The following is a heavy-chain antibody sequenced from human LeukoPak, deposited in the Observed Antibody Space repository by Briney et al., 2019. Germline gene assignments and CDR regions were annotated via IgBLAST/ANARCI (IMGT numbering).Heavy chain of an antibody. CDR2: IYHSGST. J-gene: IGHJ4*02. D-gene: IGHD2-21*02. CDR1: GYSISSGYY. CDR3: ARDAVVVTAIQFDY. V-gene: IGHV4-38-2*02. Sequence: SETLSLTCTVSGYSISSGYYWGWIRQPPGKGLEWIGSIYHSGSTNYNPSLKSRLTIPVDPSKNKFSPKLRSVTAAATAVYYCARDAVVVTAIQFDYWGQGTLVTVSS.